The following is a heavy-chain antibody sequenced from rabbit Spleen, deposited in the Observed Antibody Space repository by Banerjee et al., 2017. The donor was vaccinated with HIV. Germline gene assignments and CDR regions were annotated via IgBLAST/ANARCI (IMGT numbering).Heavy chain of an antibody. CDR2: IYAGSSGST. Sequence: QEQLVESGGGLVQPEGSLTLTCTVSGFSFSSNWICWVRQAPGKGLEWIACIYAGSSGSTYSATWAKGRFTISKTSSTTVTLQMTSLTAADTATYFCARDAGSSFSTYGMDLWGQGTLVTVS. CDR3: ARDAGSSFSTYGMDL. J-gene: IGHJ6*01. CDR1: GFSFSSNW. V-gene: IGHV1S45*01. D-gene: IGHD8-1*01.